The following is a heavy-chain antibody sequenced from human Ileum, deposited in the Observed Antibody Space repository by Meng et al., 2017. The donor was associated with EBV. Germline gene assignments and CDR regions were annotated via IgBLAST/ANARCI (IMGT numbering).Heavy chain of an antibody. CDR2: ISTNTGNP. D-gene: IGHD6-13*01. CDR3: ARDSGYTRSWSGDY. J-gene: IGHJ4*02. Sequence: GERFESGSELEKPGASVKVSCKASGYTFTRNAINWVRQAPGQGLEWMGWISTNTGNPTYAQGFAGRFVFSLDTSVSTAYLQISGLKAEDTAIYYCARDSGYTRSWSGDYWGQGTLVTVSS. V-gene: IGHV7-4-1*02. CDR1: GYTFTRNA.